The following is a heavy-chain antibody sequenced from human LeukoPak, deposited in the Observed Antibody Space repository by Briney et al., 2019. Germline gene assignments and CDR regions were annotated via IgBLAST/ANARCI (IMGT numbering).Heavy chain of an antibody. Sequence: GGSLRLSCAASGFTVSSNYMSWVRQAPGKGLEGVSVIYSGGSTYYADSVKGRFTISRDNSKNTLYLQMNSLRAEDTAVYYCARASSILIDYWGQGTLVTVSS. V-gene: IGHV3-66*01. D-gene: IGHD6-19*01. CDR2: IYSGGST. CDR3: ARASSILIDY. J-gene: IGHJ4*02. CDR1: GFTVSSNY.